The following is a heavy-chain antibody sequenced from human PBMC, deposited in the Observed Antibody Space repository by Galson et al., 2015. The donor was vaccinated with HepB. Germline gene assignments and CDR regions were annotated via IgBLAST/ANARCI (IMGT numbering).Heavy chain of an antibody. CDR3: ARARATVVTLDAFDI. D-gene: IGHD4-23*01. CDR1: GYSFTSYW. V-gene: IGHV5-51*03. CDR2: IYPGDSDT. J-gene: IGHJ3*02. Sequence: QSGAEVKKPGESLKISCKGSGYSFTSYWIGWVRQMPGKGLEWMGIIYPGDSDTRYSPSFQGQVTISADKSISTAYLQWSSLKASDTAMYYCARARATVVTLDAFDIWGQGTMVTVSS.